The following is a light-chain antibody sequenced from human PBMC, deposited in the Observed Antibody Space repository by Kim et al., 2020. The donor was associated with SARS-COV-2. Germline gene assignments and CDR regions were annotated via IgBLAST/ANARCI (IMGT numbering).Light chain of an antibody. CDR2: DND. J-gene: IGLJ2*01. CDR3: GTWDNSLSEVV. CDR1: SANVENNF. V-gene: IGLV1-51*01. Sequence: QSVLTQPPSLSAAPRQNVAISCSGSSANVENNFVSWYQQHPGTAPKLLIYDNDKRPSGIPDRFSGSKSGASATLDIIGLQTGDEADYYCGTWDNSLSEVVFGGGTRLTVL.